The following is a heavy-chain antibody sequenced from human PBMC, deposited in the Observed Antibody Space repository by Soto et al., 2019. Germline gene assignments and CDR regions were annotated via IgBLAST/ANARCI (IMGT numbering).Heavy chain of an antibody. D-gene: IGHD3-22*01. CDR3: ARENYYDSSGYNDY. CDR1: GGTFSSYA. Sequence: SVKVSCKASGGTFSSYAISWVRQAPGQGLEWMGGIIPIFGTANYAQKFQGRVTITADESTSTAYMELSSLRSEDTAVYYCARENYYDSSGYNDYWGQGTLVTVSS. V-gene: IGHV1-69*13. CDR2: IIPIFGTA. J-gene: IGHJ4*02.